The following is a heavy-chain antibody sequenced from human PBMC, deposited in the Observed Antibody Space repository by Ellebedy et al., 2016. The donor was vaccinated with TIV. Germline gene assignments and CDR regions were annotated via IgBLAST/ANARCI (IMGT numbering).Heavy chain of an antibody. V-gene: IGHV1-58*01. CDR3: AGVSRYFEFSQYYYGMDV. CDR1: GLTFSKSA. CDR2: IVVCSGST. J-gene: IGHJ6*02. D-gene: IGHD3-9*01. Sequence: SVKVSCXASGLTFSKSAVHWMRQARGQRLEWIGWIVVCSGSTNFAQKFQERVSITRDMSTNTAYMELSSLRSEDTAMYYCAGVSRYFEFSQYYYGMDVWGQGTTVTVSS.